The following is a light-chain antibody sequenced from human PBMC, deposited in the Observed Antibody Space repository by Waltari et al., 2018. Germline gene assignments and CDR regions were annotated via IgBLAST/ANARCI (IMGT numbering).Light chain of an antibody. V-gene: IGLV2-11*01. J-gene: IGLJ3*02. CDR1: SSDVGGYNY. CDR2: DVP. Sequence: QSALTQPRSVSGSPGQSVTISCTGTSSDVGGYNYVSWYQHHPGKAPKLIIYDVPKRPSGVPDRVSASKSDNTASLTISGLQAEDEADYYCCSYAGSITFWVFGGGTKLTVL. CDR3: CSYAGSITFWV.